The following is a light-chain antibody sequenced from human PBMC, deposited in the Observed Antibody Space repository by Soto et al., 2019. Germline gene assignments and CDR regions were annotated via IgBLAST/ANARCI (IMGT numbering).Light chain of an antibody. CDR1: QSVSSN. V-gene: IGKV3-15*01. CDR2: AAS. CDR3: QQYNNWPFT. Sequence: EIVVTHSPVTLSVSPGERATLSCRASQSVSSNLAWYQQKPGQAPRLLIYAASTRATGIPARFSGSGSGTEFTLTISSLQSEDFAVYYCQQYNNWPFTFGPGTKVDIK. J-gene: IGKJ3*01.